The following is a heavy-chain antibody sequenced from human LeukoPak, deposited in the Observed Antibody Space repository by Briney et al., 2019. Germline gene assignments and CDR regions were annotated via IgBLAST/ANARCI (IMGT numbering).Heavy chain of an antibody. CDR2: INHSGGT. V-gene: IGHV4-34*01. Sequence: SETLSLTCAVYGGSFSGYYWSWIRQPPGKGLEWIGEINHSGGTNYNPSLKSRVTISVDTSKNQFSPKLSSVTAADTAVFYCAGGGGYLEWGQGTLVTVSS. CDR1: GGSFSGYY. D-gene: IGHD6-25*01. CDR3: AGGGGYLE. J-gene: IGHJ1*01.